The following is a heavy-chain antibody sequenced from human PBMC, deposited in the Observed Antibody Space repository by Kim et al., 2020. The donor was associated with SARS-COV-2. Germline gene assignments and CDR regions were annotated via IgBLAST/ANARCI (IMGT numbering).Heavy chain of an antibody. CDR3: ARDPLERPVAFDI. Sequence: GGSLRLSCAASGFTFSTYNMNWVRQAPGKGLEWVSYISSGSSTIYYADSVKGRFTISRDNAKNSLYLQMNSLRAEDTAVYYCARDPLERPVAFDIWGQGTMVTVSS. CDR2: ISSGSSTI. CDR1: GFTFSTYN. J-gene: IGHJ3*02. D-gene: IGHD1-1*01. V-gene: IGHV3-48*04.